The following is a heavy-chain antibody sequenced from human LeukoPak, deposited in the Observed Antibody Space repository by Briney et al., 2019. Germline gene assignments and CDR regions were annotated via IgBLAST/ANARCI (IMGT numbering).Heavy chain of an antibody. D-gene: IGHD4-23*01. Sequence: PSETLSLTCTVSGGSISRSNYYWSWIRQPAGKGLEWIGRIDTSGSTNYNPSLKSRVTISVDTSKNQFSLKLSSVTAADTAVYYCARELRWSCVGCNYMDVWGQGTTVTVSS. CDR3: ARELRWSCVGCNYMDV. V-gene: IGHV4-61*02. J-gene: IGHJ6*03. CDR2: IDTSGST. CDR1: GGSISRSNYY.